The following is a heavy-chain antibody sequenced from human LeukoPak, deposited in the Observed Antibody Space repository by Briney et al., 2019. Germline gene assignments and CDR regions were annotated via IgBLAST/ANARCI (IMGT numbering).Heavy chain of an antibody. J-gene: IGHJ4*02. CDR1: GGSISNYY. V-gene: IGHV3-23*01. D-gene: IGHD6-13*01. CDR3: AKEQYKAAADY. CDR2: ISGSGGST. Sequence: PSETLSLTCIVSGGSISNYYWSWVRQAPGKGLEWVSAISGSGGSTYYADSVKGRFTISREKSKNTLYLQMNSLSAEDTAVYYCAKEQYKAAADYWGQGTLVTVSS.